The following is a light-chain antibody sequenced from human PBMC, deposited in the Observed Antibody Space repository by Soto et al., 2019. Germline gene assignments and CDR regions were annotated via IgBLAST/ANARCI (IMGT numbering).Light chain of an antibody. CDR1: QPISSS. V-gene: IGKV3-11*01. Sequence: ETVLTQSPATLSLSPGERATLSCRASQPISSSLAWYQKTPGQPPRLIIYKTSNRATGIPDRFSGGGSVTDFALSISSLEPEDFAVYYCQQRAPWPYTFGQGTKLEI. J-gene: IGKJ2*01. CDR3: QQRAPWPYT. CDR2: KTS.